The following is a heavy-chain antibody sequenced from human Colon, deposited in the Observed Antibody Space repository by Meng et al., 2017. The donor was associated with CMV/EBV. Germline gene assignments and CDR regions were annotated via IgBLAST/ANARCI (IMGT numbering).Heavy chain of an antibody. D-gene: IGHD2-2*01. CDR3: ARGRFCSSSSCSYFYYYGMDV. V-gene: IGHV3-7*01. J-gene: IGHJ6*02. CDR2: IKQDGSET. CDR1: GFTFNTYW. Sequence: GESLKISCGVSGFTFNTYWMSWVRQAPGKGLEWVATIKQDGSETFYVDSVKGRFTTSRDNAQTALYLQMNSLRAEDTAMYYCARGRFCSSSSCSYFYYYGMDVWGQGTTVTVSS.